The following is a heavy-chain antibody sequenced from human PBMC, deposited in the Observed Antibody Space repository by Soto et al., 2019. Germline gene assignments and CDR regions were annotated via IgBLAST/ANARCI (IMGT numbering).Heavy chain of an antibody. V-gene: IGHV3-21*01. D-gene: IGHD3-3*01. Sequence: PGGSLRLSCAASGFTFSSYSMNWVRQAPGKGLEWVSSISSSSSYIYYADSVKGRFTISRDNAKNSLYLQMNNIRAEDTAVYYCARDVRITISSTVIRYFDYWGQGTLVTVSS. CDR3: ARDVRITISSTVIRYFDY. J-gene: IGHJ4*02. CDR2: ISSSSSYI. CDR1: GFTFSSYS.